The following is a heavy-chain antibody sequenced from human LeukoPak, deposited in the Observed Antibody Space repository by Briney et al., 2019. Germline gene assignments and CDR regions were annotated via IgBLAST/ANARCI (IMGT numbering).Heavy chain of an antibody. CDR3: ASSSDAFDI. D-gene: IGHD6-6*01. CDR1: GFTFSSYT. CDR2: IHESGDYI. V-gene: IGHV3-21*01. J-gene: IGHJ3*02. Sequence: MAGGSLRLSCAASGFTFSSYTMNWVCQAPGKGLEWVSSIHESGDYIYYADSVKGRFTISRDNAEKSLYLQMDSLRAEDSAVYYCASSSDAFDIWGQGTMVIVSS.